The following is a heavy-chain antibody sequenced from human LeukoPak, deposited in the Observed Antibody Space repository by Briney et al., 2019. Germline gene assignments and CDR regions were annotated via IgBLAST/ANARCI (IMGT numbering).Heavy chain of an antibody. CDR1: GGTFSSYA. V-gene: IGHV1-69*13. Sequence: ASVKVSCKASGGTFSSYAISWVRQAPGQGLEWMGGIIPIFGTANYAQKFQGRVTITADESTSTAYMALSSLRSDYTAVYYCARPQYYDFWSGYCPFDYWGQGTLVTVSS. J-gene: IGHJ4*02. D-gene: IGHD3-3*01. CDR2: IIPIFGTA. CDR3: ARPQYYDFWSGYCPFDY.